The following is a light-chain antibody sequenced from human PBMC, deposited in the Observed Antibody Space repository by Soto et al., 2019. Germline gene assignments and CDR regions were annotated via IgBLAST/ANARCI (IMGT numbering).Light chain of an antibody. CDR1: QSITNY. CDR2: AAS. J-gene: IGKJ3*01. Sequence: DIQMTQSPSSLSASVGDRVTITCRASQSITNYLAWYQQKPGKVPKLLIYAASILKSGVPSRFSGSQYGTDFTLTISSLQPEDVATYYCQKYNTAPFTFGPGTKVDVK. V-gene: IGKV1-27*01. CDR3: QKYNTAPFT.